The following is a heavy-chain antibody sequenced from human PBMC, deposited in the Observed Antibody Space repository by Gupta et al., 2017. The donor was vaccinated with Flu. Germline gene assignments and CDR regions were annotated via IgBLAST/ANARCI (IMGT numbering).Heavy chain of an antibody. V-gene: IGHV1-8*01. CDR2: MNPNSGNT. CDR3: ARGSLQWFGELYWFDP. CDR1: GYTFTSYD. D-gene: IGHD3-10*01. J-gene: IGHJ5*02. Sequence: QVQLVQSGAEVKKPGASVKVSCKASGYTFTSYDINWVRQATGQGLEWMGWMNPNSGNTGYAQKFQGRVTMTRNTSISTAYMELSSLRSEDTAVYYCARGSLQWFGELYWFDPWGQGTLVTVSS.